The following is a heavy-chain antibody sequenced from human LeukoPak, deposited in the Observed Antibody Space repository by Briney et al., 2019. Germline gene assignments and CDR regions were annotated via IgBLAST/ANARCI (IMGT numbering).Heavy chain of an antibody. D-gene: IGHD2-15*01. Sequence: GGSLRLSCAASGLTFDDYAMHWVRQAPGKGLEWVSLISGDGGSTYYADSVKGRFTISRDKSKNSLYLQMNSLRTEDTALYYYAKDRVPIVGATDYYYYYGMDVWGQGTTVTVSS. CDR2: ISGDGGST. CDR1: GLTFDDYA. V-gene: IGHV3-43*02. CDR3: AKDRVPIVGATDYYYYYGMDV. J-gene: IGHJ6*02.